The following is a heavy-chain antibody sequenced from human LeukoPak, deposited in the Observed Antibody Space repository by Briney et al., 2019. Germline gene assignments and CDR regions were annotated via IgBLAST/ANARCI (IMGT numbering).Heavy chain of an antibody. CDR2: IRDKVSGGTT. J-gene: IGHJ4*02. CDR1: GLSFGGDA. Sequence: GGSLRLSCRGSGLSFGGDAVSWVRQAPGKGLKWVGFIRDKVSGGTTEYVASVRGRFTISRDDSRSIAYLQMTRLKTEDTAVYYCTINYYNGSLYEDHWRQATLVTVSS. V-gene: IGHV3-49*04. CDR3: TINYYNGSLYEDH. D-gene: IGHD3-22*01.